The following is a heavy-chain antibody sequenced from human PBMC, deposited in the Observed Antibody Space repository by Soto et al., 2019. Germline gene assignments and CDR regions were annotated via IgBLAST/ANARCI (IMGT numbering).Heavy chain of an antibody. V-gene: IGHV3-23*01. Sequence: PXEALRLSCAASGFTFSSYAMSWVRQAPGKGLEWVSAISGSGGSTYYADSVKGRFTISRDNSKNTLYLQMNSLRAEDTAVYYCATQRHIVGASKGDYWGQGTLVTVSS. CDR1: GFTFSSYA. J-gene: IGHJ4*02. CDR3: ATQRHIVGASKGDY. D-gene: IGHD1-26*01. CDR2: ISGSGGST.